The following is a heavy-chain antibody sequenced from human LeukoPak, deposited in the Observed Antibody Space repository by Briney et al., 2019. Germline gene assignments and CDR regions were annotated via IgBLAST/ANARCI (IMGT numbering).Heavy chain of an antibody. CDR3: ARRFLTLDY. J-gene: IGHJ4*02. CDR1: GGSISNYY. Sequence: SETLSLTCTVSGGSISNYYWSWIRQPPGKGLEWIGEINHSGSTNYNPSLKSRVTISVDTSKNQFSLKLSSVTAADTAVYYCARRFLTLDYWGQGTLVTVSS. D-gene: IGHD3-3*01. V-gene: IGHV4-34*01. CDR2: INHSGST.